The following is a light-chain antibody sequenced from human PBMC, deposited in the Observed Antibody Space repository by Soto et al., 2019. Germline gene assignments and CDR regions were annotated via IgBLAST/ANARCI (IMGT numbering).Light chain of an antibody. V-gene: IGKV1-5*01. CDR1: QNIRNL. J-gene: IGKJ5*01. CDR3: QQYNTYST. Sequence: DIQLTQSPSTLSSAFVEIVTITRRASQNIRNLLAWYQQKPGKAPKPLIYDASTLKTGVPSRFSGSGSGSEFNFTITGLQPDDFATYLCQQYNTYSTFGQGTRLEIK. CDR2: DAS.